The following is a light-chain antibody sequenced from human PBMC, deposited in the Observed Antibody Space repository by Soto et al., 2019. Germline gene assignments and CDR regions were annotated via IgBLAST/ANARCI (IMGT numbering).Light chain of an antibody. Sequence: QSVLTQPPSVSGAPGQRVTISCTGSNSSIGAGYDVHWYQQFPGTAPKLLIYGNINRPSGVPDRFSGSKSGPSASLAITGLQAEDEADYYCQSYDSRLSNYVFGGGTKLTVL. CDR3: QSYDSRLSNYV. CDR2: GNI. CDR1: NSSIGAGYD. J-gene: IGLJ1*01. V-gene: IGLV1-40*01.